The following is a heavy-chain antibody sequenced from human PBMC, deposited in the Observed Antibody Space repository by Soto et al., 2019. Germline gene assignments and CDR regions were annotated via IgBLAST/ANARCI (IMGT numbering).Heavy chain of an antibody. D-gene: IGHD6-19*01. J-gene: IGHJ4*02. CDR2: ISHDGNDK. Sequence: QVQLVESGGGVVQPGRSLRLSCAASGFTFSGAGMQWVRQAPGKGLDWGAVISHDGNDKYYADSVKGRFTIARDNSKNTLYLEMNSLRVEDTAVYYCATSTPLIVVPGTWEGDYWGQGTLVTVSS. CDR1: GFTFSGAG. CDR3: ATSTPLIVVPGTWEGDY. V-gene: IGHV3-30*03.